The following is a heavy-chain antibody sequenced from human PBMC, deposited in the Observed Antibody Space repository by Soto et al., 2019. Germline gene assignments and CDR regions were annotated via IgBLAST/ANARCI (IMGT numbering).Heavy chain of an antibody. V-gene: IGHV4-30-4*01. CDR2: ILYSGTT. D-gene: IGHD2-8*01. Sequence: QVQLQESGPGLVKLSQTLSLTCTVSGGSISSGDYYWSWIRQPPGKGLEWIGYILYSGTTNYNPSLESRLPISVDTSKNQFSLKLTSVTAADTAVYYCARNGALDYWGRGTLLTVSS. J-gene: IGHJ4*01. CDR1: GGSISSGDYY. CDR3: ARNGALDY.